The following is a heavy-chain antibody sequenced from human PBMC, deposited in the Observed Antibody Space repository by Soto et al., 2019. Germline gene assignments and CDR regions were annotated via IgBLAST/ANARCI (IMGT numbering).Heavy chain of an antibody. CDR2: IIPILGRA. J-gene: IGHJ4*02. CDR1: GGTFSSYT. CDR3: ARDRAWDYGDYGLDY. V-gene: IGHV1-69*08. Sequence: QVQLVQSGAEVKKPGSSVKVSCKASGGTFSSYTISWVRQAPGQGLEWMGRIIPILGRANYAQKVQGRVTITADRSTSTAYMELSSVRSEDTAVYYCARDRAWDYGDYGLDYWGEGTLVTVSS. D-gene: IGHD4-17*01.